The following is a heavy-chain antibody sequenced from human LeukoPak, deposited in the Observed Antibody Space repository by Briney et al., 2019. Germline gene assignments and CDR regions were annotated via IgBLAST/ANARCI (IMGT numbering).Heavy chain of an antibody. CDR1: GFTFANYW. D-gene: IGHD2-15*01. CDR3: ARVGGSWELLL. CDR2: IRQDGSEK. J-gene: IGHJ4*02. Sequence: PGGSLRLSCAASGFTFANYWMSWVRQAPGRGLEWVANIRQDGSEKFYVDSVKGRSTISRDNDKSSLYLQMNSLRGEDTAVYFCARVGGSWELLLWGQGTLVTVS. V-gene: IGHV3-7*01.